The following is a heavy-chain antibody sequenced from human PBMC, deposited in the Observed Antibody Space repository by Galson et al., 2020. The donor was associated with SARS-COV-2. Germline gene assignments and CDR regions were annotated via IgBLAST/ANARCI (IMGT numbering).Heavy chain of an antibody. J-gene: IGHJ2*01. CDR3: ARASSGYSYGFYWDFDL. CDR2: ISYDGSNK. V-gene: IGHV3-30*03. Sequence: GESLMISCAASGFTFSSSNMHWVRQAPGKGLEWVTVISYDGSNKYYADSVKGRFTISRDTSKNTLYLQMNSLRAEDTAVYYCARASSGYSYGFYWDFDLWGRGTLVTVSS. CDR1: GFTFSSSN. D-gene: IGHD5-18*01.